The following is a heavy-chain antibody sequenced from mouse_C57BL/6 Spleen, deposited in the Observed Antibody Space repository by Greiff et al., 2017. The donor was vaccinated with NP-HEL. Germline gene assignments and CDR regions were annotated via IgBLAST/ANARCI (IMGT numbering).Heavy chain of an antibody. CDR1: GYTFTDYN. V-gene: IGHV1-22*01. CDR3: ASYSYYSNLDWYFDV. J-gene: IGHJ1*03. D-gene: IGHD2-5*01. CDR2: LNPNNGGT. Sequence: VQLQQSGPELVKPGASVKMSCKASGYTFTDYNMHWVKQSHGKSLEWIGYLNPNNGGTSYNQKFKGKATLTVNKSSSTAYMELRSLTSEDSAVYYCASYSYYSNLDWYFDVWGTGTTVTVSS.